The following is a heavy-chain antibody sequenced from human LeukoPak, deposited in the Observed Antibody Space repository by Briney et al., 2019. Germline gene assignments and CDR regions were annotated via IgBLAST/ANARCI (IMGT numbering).Heavy chain of an antibody. CDR2: ISVRAGTI. CDR1: GFGFGQYE. Sequence: GGSLRLSCAASGFGFGQYEMNWVRQAPGKGLEWIAYISVRAGTIYYGDSAEGRFTISRDNSRDTLYLQMNSLRPEDTAVYFCARDPFGGKIFDFWGQGTLVTVSS. CDR3: ARDPFGGKIFDF. J-gene: IGHJ4*02. V-gene: IGHV3-48*03. D-gene: IGHD3-16*01.